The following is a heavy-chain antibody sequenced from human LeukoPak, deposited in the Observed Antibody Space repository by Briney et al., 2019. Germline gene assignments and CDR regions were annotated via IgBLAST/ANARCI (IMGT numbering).Heavy chain of an antibody. CDR2: IYGGGAT. Sequence: AGGSLRLSCAASGFTVSDNYMNWVRQAPGKGLEWVSIIYGGGATYYAESVKGRFTISRDSSKNTLYLQMSSLRAEDAAVYYCARVRWISGIYGDFDSWGRGTLVTVSS. J-gene: IGHJ4*02. CDR3: ARVRWISGIYGDFDS. V-gene: IGHV3-66*01. CDR1: GFTVSDNY. D-gene: IGHD1-26*01.